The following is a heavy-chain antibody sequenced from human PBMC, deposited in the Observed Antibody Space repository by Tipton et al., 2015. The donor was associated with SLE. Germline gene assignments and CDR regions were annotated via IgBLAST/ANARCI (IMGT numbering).Heavy chain of an antibody. D-gene: IGHD3-22*01. CDR3: ARADSSGSILSDY. CDR2: IDHSGST. CDR1: GGSISSSSNF. V-gene: IGHV4-39*07. J-gene: IGHJ4*02. Sequence: TLSLTCTVSGGSISSSSNFWGWIRQPPGKGLEWIGSIDHSGSTYYTPSLKSRVTISVDMSKNQFSLKLTSVTAADSAVYYCARADSSGSILSDYWGQGTLVTVSS.